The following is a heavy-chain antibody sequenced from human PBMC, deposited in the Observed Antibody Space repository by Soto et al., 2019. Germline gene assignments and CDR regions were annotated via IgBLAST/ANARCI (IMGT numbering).Heavy chain of an antibody. CDR2: IIPMFGTT. Sequence: QVQLVQSGAEVKKPGSSVKVSCKASGGAFTDYIFDWVRQAPGQGLEWMGGIIPMFGTTKYAQKFQHRVTISADVSTGTAYMELTRLRFDDTAVYYCAGARDQPPVGLYCESWGEGTRVTVSS. CDR3: AGARDQPPVGLYCES. J-gene: IGHJ4*02. V-gene: IGHV1-69*01. CDR1: GGAFTDYI. D-gene: IGHD1-26*01.